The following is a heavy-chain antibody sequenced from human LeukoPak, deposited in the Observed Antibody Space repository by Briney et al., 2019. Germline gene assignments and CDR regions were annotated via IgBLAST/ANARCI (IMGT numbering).Heavy chain of an antibody. Sequence: SVKVSCKASGGTFSSYAISWVRQAPGQGLEWMGRIIPILGIANYAQKFQGRVTITADESTSTAYMELGSLRSEDTAVYYCARGVSRYYYMDVWGKGTTVTVSS. CDR2: IIPILGIA. J-gene: IGHJ6*03. CDR1: GGTFSSYA. D-gene: IGHD6-13*01. V-gene: IGHV1-69*04. CDR3: ARGVSRYYYMDV.